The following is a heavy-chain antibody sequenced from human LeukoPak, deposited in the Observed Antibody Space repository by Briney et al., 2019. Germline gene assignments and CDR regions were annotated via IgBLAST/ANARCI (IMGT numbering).Heavy chain of an antibody. D-gene: IGHD3-10*01. CDR1: GGTFSSYA. Sequence: SVKVSCKASGGTFSSYASSWVRQAPGQGLEWMGRIIPILGIANYAQKFQGRVTITADKSTSTAYMELSSLRSEDTAVYYCASSYGSGSYYVGYYYYGMDVWGQGTTVTVSS. CDR2: IIPILGIA. CDR3: ASSYGSGSYYVGYYYYGMDV. V-gene: IGHV1-69*04. J-gene: IGHJ6*02.